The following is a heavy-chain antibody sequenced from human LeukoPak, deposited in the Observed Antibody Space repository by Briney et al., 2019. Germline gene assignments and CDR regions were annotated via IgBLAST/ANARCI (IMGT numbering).Heavy chain of an antibody. J-gene: IGHJ4*02. CDR1: GFTFTGYA. D-gene: IGHD3-10*01. V-gene: IGHV3-23*01. CDR2: ISGSGVST. CDR3: AKESRYYYGSGSFSSQFDY. Sequence: GGSLRVSCAASGFTFTGYAMSWVRQARGKGLEWVSTISGSGVSTYYGDSVKGRFTSSRDNSKNTLYLQMNNLRAEDTAVYYCAKESRYYYGSGSFSSQFDYWGQGNLVTVSS.